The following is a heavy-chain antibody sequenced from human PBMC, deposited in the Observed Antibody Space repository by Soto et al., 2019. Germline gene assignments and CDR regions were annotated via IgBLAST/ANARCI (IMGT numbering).Heavy chain of an antibody. CDR1: GGSISSYY. Sequence: PSETLSLTCTVSGGSISSYYWSWIRQPPGKGLERIGYIYYSGSTNYNPSLKSRVTISVDTSKNQFSLKLSSVTAADTAVYYCARDGIAAADVWGQGTTVTVSS. D-gene: IGHD6-13*01. J-gene: IGHJ6*02. CDR3: ARDGIAAADV. CDR2: IYYSGST. V-gene: IGHV4-59*01.